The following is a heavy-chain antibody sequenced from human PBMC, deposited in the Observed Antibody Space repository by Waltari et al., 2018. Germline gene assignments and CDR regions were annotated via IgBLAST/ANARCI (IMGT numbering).Heavy chain of an antibody. CDR1: GGSISSSSYY. D-gene: IGHD6-25*01. V-gene: IGHV4-39*01. Sequence: QLQLQESGPGLVKPSETLSLTCTVSGGSISSSSYYWGWIRQPPGKGLEWIGSIYYSGSTYYNPSLKSRVTISVDTSKTQFSLKLSSVTAADTAVYYCARGRRSGDFDYWGQGTLVTVSS. J-gene: IGHJ4*02. CDR3: ARGRRSGDFDY. CDR2: IYYSGST.